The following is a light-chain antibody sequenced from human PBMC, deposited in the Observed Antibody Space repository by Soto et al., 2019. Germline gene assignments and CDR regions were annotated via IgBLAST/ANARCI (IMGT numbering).Light chain of an antibody. V-gene: IGKV3-20*01. CDR1: QSITSSH. CDR2: DIS. Sequence: EIVLTQSPGTLSLSPGERDTLSCRASQSITSSHLAWYQQKPGQAPRLLIYDISRRATGIPDRFSGSASGTDFTLTVSRLEPEDFAVYFCQHYGGSPLYTFGQGTKMEIK. J-gene: IGKJ2*01. CDR3: QHYGGSPLYT.